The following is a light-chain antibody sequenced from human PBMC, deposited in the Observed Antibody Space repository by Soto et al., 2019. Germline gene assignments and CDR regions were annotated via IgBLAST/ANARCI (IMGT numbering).Light chain of an antibody. CDR2: DAS. J-gene: IGKJ5*01. V-gene: IGKV1-5*01. Sequence: DLQLTQSPSALSASVGDRITITCRASQTIDTYVNWYQQKPGKAPKVLIYDASSLGSGVPSRFSGSGSGTEFTLTISSLQPDDFATYFCQQYQTYSTFGQGTRLEIK. CDR1: QTIDTY. CDR3: QQYQTYST.